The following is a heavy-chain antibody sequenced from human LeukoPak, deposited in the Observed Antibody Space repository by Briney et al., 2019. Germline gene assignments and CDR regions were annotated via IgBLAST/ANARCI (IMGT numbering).Heavy chain of an antibody. CDR1: GGSISSYY. CDR3: ARGGVAIDY. D-gene: IGHD5-12*01. Sequence: SETLSLTCTVSGGSISSYYWSWIRQPPGKGLEWIGEINHSGSTNYNPSLKSRVTISVDTSKNQFSLKLSSVTAADTAVYYCARGGVAIDYWGQGTLVTVSS. CDR2: INHSGST. J-gene: IGHJ4*02. V-gene: IGHV4-34*01.